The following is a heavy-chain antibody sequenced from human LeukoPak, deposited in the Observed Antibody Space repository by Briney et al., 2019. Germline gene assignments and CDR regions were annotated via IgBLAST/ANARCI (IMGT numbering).Heavy chain of an antibody. J-gene: IGHJ4*02. CDR1: GDSISSSDYY. D-gene: IGHD3-10*01. CDR2: INYGGTT. CDR3: ARYVVYGSGKYYFDY. Sequence: SETLSLTCTVSGDSISSSDYYWSWIRQPPGKELEWIASINYGGTTYYNPSLKSRVTISVDTSKNQFSLRLSSVTAADTAVYLCARYVVYGSGKYYFDYWGQGSLVTVSS. V-gene: IGHV4-39*01.